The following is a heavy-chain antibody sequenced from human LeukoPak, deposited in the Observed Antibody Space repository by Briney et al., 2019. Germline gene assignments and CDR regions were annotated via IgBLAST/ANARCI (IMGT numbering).Heavy chain of an antibody. Sequence: ASVKVSCKASGYTFTIYYMHWVRQAPGQGLEWMGIINPSGGSTSYAQKFQGRVTMTRDTSTSTVYMELSSLRSEDTAVYYCARAGGYSGYRYYYGMDVWGQGTTVTVSS. CDR1: GYTFTIYY. D-gene: IGHD5-12*01. J-gene: IGHJ6*02. CDR2: INPSGGST. V-gene: IGHV1-46*01. CDR3: ARAGGYSGYRYYYGMDV.